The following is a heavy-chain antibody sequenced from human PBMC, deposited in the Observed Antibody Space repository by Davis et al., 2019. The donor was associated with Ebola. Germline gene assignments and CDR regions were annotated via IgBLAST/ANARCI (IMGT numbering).Heavy chain of an antibody. Sequence: GESLKISCAASGFNFRKYWLHWVRQAPGKGLVWVSRIDQDGTRTVYADSVKGRFTIYRDNAKNTLYLQMNSLKTEDTAVYFCTCTVTTTGDYWGQGTLVTVSS. J-gene: IGHJ4*02. D-gene: IGHD4-17*01. CDR3: TCTVTTTGDY. CDR1: GFNFRKYW. CDR2: IDQDGTRT. V-gene: IGHV3-74*01.